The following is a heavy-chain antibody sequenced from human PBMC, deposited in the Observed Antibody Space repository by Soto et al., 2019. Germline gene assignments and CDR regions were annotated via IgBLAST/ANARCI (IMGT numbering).Heavy chain of an antibody. CDR2: IWYDGNNK. CDR1: GFTFSNYG. V-gene: IGHV3-33*01. J-gene: IGHJ4*02. D-gene: IGHD6-6*01. Sequence: QVQLVESGGGVVQPGGSLRLSCAASGFTFSNYGMHWVRQAPGKGLEWVAVIWYDGNNKYYADSVKGRFTISRDNAKNSLFLQMNSLRVEDTAVYYCARKPRLLDSWGQGTLVTVSS. CDR3: ARKPRLLDS.